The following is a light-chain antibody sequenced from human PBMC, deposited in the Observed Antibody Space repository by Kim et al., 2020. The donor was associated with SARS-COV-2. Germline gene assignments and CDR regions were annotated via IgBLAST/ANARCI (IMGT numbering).Light chain of an antibody. Sequence: QRVTISCTGRSSNIGAGYDVHWYQQLPGTAPNLLIYGNSNRPSGVPDRFSGSKSGTSASLAITGLQAEDEADYYCQSYDSSLSGWVFGGGTQLTVL. V-gene: IGLV1-40*01. CDR1: SSNIGAGYD. CDR3: QSYDSSLSGWV. CDR2: GNS. J-gene: IGLJ3*02.